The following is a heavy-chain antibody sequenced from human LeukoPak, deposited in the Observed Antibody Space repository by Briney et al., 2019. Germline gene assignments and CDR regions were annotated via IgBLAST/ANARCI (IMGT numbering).Heavy chain of an antibody. CDR3: ARLRFGNGGYYFDY. V-gene: IGHV4-34*01. D-gene: IGHD3-16*01. CDR2: INHSGST. CDR1: GGSFSGYY. Sequence: PSETLSLTCAVYGGSFSGYYWSWIRQPPGKGLEWIGEINHSGSTNYNPSLKSRVTISVDTSKNQFSLKLSSVTAADTAVYYCARLRFGNGGYYFDYWGQGTLVTVSS. J-gene: IGHJ4*02.